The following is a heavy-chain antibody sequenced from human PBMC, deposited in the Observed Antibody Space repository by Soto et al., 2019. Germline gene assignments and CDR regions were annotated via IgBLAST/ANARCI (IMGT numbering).Heavy chain of an antibody. J-gene: IGHJ3*01. D-gene: IGHD2-15*01. CDR1: GFALSSYA. CDR3: VKDEGFCSGGNCYSVARGGFDL. Sequence: PGGSLRLSCSASGFALSSYAMHWVRQAPGKGLEYVSSISSNGISTYYADSVKGRFTISRDNSKNKLFIQMNSLRPDDTALYYRVKDEGFCSGGNCYSVARGGFDLWGQGKMVTVSS. V-gene: IGHV3-64D*06. CDR2: ISSNGIST.